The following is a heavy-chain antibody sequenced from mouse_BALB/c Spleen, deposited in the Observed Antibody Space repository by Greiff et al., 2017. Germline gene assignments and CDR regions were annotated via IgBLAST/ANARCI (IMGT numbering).Heavy chain of an antibody. CDR2: IYPGDGDT. D-gene: IGHD1-1*01. CDR3: ARGDYGSSYAWFAY. CDR1: GYTFTSYW. V-gene: IGHV1-87*01. J-gene: IGHJ3*01. Sequence: VQLQQSGAELARPGASVKLSCKASGYTFTSYWMQWVKQRPGQGLEWIGAIYPGDGDTRYTQKFKGKATLTADKSSSTAYMQLSSLASEDSAVYYCARGDYGSSYAWFAYWGQGTLVTVSA.